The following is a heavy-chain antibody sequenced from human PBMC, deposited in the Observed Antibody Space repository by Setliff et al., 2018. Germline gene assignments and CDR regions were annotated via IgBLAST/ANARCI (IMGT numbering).Heavy chain of an antibody. CDR3: ARVGGADYYDSSGYYFLKQYYFDY. CDR2: IYTSGST. V-gene: IGHV4-61*02. J-gene: IGHJ4*02. Sequence: SETLSLTCTVSGGSISSGSYYWRWIRQPAGKGLEWIGRIYTSGSTNYNPSLKSRVTIPVDTSKNQFSLKLSSVTAAETAVYYCARVGGADYYDSSGYYFLKQYYFDYWGQGTLVTVSS. CDR1: GGSISSGSYY. D-gene: IGHD3-22*01.